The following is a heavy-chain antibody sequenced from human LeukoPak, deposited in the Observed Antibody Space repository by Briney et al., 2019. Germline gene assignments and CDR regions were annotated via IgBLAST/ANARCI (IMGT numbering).Heavy chain of an antibody. J-gene: IGHJ5*02. CDR1: GGSISSNDYY. CDR3: ARDGWGSGWPNWFDP. V-gene: IGHV4-39*02. CDR2: IYYSGST. Sequence: SETLSLTCTVSGGSISSNDYYWDWIRQPPGMGLEYIGSIYYSGSTYYNPSLKSRVTISVDTSKNQFSLKLSSVTAADTAVYYCARDGWGSGWPNWFDPWGQGTLVTVSS. D-gene: IGHD6-19*01.